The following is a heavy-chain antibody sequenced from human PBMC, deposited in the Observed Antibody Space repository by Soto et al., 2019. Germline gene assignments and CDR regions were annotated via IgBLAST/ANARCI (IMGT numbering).Heavy chain of an antibody. CDR1: GGSISSSSYY. Sequence: QLRLQESGPGLVKPSETLSLTCTVSGGSISSSSYYWGWIRQPPGKGLEWIGSIYYSGSTYYNPSLKSRVTISVDTSKNQFSLKLSSVTAADTAVYYCARHDKAGTTFWFDPWGQGTLVTVSS. D-gene: IGHD1-7*01. CDR2: IYYSGST. CDR3: ARHDKAGTTFWFDP. V-gene: IGHV4-39*01. J-gene: IGHJ5*02.